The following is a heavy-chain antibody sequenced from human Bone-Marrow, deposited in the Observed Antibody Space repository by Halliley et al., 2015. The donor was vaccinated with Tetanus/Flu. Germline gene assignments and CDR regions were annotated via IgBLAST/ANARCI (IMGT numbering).Heavy chain of an antibody. D-gene: IGHD2-21*02. J-gene: IGHJ4*02. CDR2: SDGTNA. Sequence: SDGTNAIYADSVKGRFTISKGDAKNTLYLEMNSLGVEDPAVYYCTREEAFCGGDCFAGDFDSWGQGTLVTVSS. CDR3: TREEAFCGGDCFAGDFDS. V-gene: IGHV3-74*01.